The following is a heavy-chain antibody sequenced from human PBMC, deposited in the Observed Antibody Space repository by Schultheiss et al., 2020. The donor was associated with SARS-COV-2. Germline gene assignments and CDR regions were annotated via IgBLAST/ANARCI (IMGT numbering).Heavy chain of an antibody. CDR1: GQSVSKDRAA. Sequence: SQTLSLTCDIAGQSVSKDRAAWNWIRQSASRGLEWLGRAHFRSKWYNDYAVSVKSRITINPDTSKNQFSLQLNSVTPEDTAVYYCAKGYYYDSSGYYTRHNWFDPWGQGTLVTVSS. V-gene: IGHV6-1*01. D-gene: IGHD3-22*01. CDR3: AKGYYYDSSGYYTRHNWFDP. J-gene: IGHJ5*02. CDR2: AHFRSKWYN.